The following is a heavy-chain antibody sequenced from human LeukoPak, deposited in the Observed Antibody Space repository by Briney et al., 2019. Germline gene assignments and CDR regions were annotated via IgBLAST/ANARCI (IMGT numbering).Heavy chain of an antibody. D-gene: IGHD4-17*01. CDR3: ARDDYGVLYYFDY. J-gene: IGHJ4*02. CDR2: INQDGSEK. V-gene: IGHV3-7*01. CDR1: GFTFTTYW. Sequence: GGSLRLSCAASGFTFTTYWMTWVRQAPGKGLEWVANINQDGSEKYFVDSVKGRFTISRDNAKNSLYLQMNSLRAEDTAVYYCARDDYGVLYYFDYWGQGTLVTVSS.